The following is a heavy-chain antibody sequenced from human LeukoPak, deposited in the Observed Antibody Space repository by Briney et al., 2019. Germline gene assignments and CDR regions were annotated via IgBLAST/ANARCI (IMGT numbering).Heavy chain of an antibody. CDR2: IYYNGNS. Sequence: SETLSLTCTVSGGSITNPTYHWGWVRQPPGKGLEWIGSIYYNGNSYYNLDLKSRLTLSIDTSNNQFSLKLESVTAADTAVYSCTSEYSSSPAYWGQGTLVTVSS. CDR3: TSEYSSSPAY. CDR1: GGSITNPTYH. V-gene: IGHV4-39*02. D-gene: IGHD6-6*01. J-gene: IGHJ4*02.